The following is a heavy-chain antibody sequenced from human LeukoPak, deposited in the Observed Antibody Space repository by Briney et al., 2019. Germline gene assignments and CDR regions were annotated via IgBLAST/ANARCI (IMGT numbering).Heavy chain of an antibody. D-gene: IGHD2-2*01. CDR2: ISSSSSYI. J-gene: IGHJ3*02. CDR3: ARVVSSPGGDAFDI. CDR1: GFTFSSCS. Sequence: PGGSLRLSCAASGFTFSSCSMNWVRQAPGKGLEWVSSISSSSSYIYYADSVKGRFTISRDNAKNSLYLQMNSLRAEDTAVYYCARVVSSPGGDAFDIWGQGTMVTVSS. V-gene: IGHV3-21*01.